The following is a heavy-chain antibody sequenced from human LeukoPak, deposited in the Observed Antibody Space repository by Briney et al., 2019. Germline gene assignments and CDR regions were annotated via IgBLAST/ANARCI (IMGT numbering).Heavy chain of an antibody. Sequence: GGSLRLSCVGTGFNVTTNNMYWVRQAPGKGLECVSAFHAGGGPDYADSVRDRFTISRDNSKNTLYLQMNSLRAEDTAVYFCGRRFCNSCPLDFWGQGTLVTVSS. CDR1: GFNVTTNN. CDR3: GRRFCNSCPLDF. D-gene: IGHD2-21*01. CDR2: FHAGGGP. V-gene: IGHV3-66*01. J-gene: IGHJ4*02.